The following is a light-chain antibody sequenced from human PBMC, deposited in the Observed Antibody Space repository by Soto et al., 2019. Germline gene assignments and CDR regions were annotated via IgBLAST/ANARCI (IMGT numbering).Light chain of an antibody. J-gene: IGKJ5*01. CDR3: QQFYDLPIT. CDR1: QDISDV. V-gene: IGKV1-33*01. CDR2: DAS. Sequence: DIQMTQSPSALSASVGDRVTITCQASQDISDVLNWYQQQPGKAPKVLMYDASKLQTGVPSRFSGRGSGKDFTFTISSLQPDDSGTYYCQQFYDLPITFGQGTRLEIK.